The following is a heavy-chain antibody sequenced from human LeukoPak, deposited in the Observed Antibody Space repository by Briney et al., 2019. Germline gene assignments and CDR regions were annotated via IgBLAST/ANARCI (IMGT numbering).Heavy chain of an antibody. CDR3: VSGYCSGGSCYYYGMDV. V-gene: IGHV4-30-4*01. CDR2: IYYSGST. Sequence: TPSETLSLTCTVSGGSISSGDYYWSWIRQPPGKGLEWIGYIYYSGSTYYNPSLKSRVTISVDTSKNQFSLKLSSVTAADTAVYYCVSGYCSGGSCYYYGMDVWGQGTTVTVSS. J-gene: IGHJ6*02. D-gene: IGHD2-15*01. CDR1: GGSISSGDYY.